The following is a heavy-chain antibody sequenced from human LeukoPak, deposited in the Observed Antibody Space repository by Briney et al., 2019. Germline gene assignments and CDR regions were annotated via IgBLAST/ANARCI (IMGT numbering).Heavy chain of an antibody. Sequence: ASVKVSCKASGYTFTRHYMHWVRQAPGQGLEWMGFINPGSGSTSYAQTLQGRVTMTRDTSTTTVYMELSSLRSEDSAVYYCARGADSSSYYYASSFDYWGQGTLVTVSS. CDR1: GYTFTRHY. V-gene: IGHV1-46*01. D-gene: IGHD3-22*01. J-gene: IGHJ4*02. CDR2: INPGSGST. CDR3: ARGADSSSYYYASSFDY.